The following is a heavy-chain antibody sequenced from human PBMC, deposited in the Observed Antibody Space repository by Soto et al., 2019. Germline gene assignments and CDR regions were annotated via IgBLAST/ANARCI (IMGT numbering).Heavy chain of an antibody. V-gene: IGHV3-66*01. Sequence: EVQLVESGGGLVQPGGSLRLSCVASGFTVSSKYMSWVRQAPGKGLEWVSVLYSGGSTYYADSVRDSFTISRDNSRNTLYLQMSSLRVEDTAIYYCAVAPRGERLLDVDYWGRGTRVTVSS. CDR2: LYSGGST. D-gene: IGHD6-25*01. CDR1: GFTVSSKY. CDR3: AVAPRGERLLDVDY. J-gene: IGHJ4*02.